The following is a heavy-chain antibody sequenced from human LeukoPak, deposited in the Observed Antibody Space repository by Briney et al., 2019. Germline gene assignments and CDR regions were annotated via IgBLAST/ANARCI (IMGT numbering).Heavy chain of an antibody. V-gene: IGHV3-23*01. CDR1: GFTFSSYA. CDR3: ANSPMVPGPLDY. CDR2: ISGSGGRT. Sequence: GALRLSCAASGFTFSSYAMSRVPQATGKGLERVSGISGSGGRTYYADSVKGGFTISRDKSKNTLYLQMNSLRAEDTAVYYCANSPMVPGPLDYWGQGTLVTVSS. D-gene: IGHD3-10*01. J-gene: IGHJ4*02.